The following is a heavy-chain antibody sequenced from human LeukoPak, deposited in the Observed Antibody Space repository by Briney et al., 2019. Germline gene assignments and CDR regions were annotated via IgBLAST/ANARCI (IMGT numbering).Heavy chain of an antibody. CDR2: IYYSGST. J-gene: IGHJ3*02. V-gene: IGHV4-39*07. D-gene: IGHD2-2*01. Sequence: SETLSLTCTVSGGSISSSSYYWGWIRQPPGKGLEWIGSIYYSGSTYYNPSLKSRATISVDTSKNQFSLKLSSVTAADTAVYYCARDLQVPAANDAFDIWGQGTMVTVSS. CDR3: ARDLQVPAANDAFDI. CDR1: GGSISSSSYY.